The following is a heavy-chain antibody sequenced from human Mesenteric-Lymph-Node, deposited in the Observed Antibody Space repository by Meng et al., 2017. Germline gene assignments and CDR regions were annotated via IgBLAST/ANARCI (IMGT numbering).Heavy chain of an antibody. D-gene: IGHD4-17*01. CDR2: IYYSGST. CDR3: ARDCTVHSRLNYFQH. J-gene: IGHJ1*01. Sequence: SETLSLTCTVSGGSISSSSYYWGWIRQPPGKGLEWIGSIYYSGSTYYNPSLKSRVTISVDTSKNQFSLKLSSVTAADTAVYYCARDCTVHSRLNYFQHWGQGTLVTVSS. V-gene: IGHV4-39*07. CDR1: GGSISSSSYY.